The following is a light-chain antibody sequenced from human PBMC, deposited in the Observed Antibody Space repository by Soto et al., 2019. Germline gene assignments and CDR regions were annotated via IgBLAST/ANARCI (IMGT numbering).Light chain of an antibody. CDR3: QQRSGWPLT. J-gene: IGKJ4*01. Sequence: IVLTQSPGTLALSPVERASLSCRASQSITTYLAWYQQKPGQAPRLLIYDASNRATGIPARFSGSGSGTDFTLTISSLEPEDFAFYYCQQRSGWPLTFGGGTKVDIK. CDR1: QSITTY. CDR2: DAS. V-gene: IGKV3-11*01.